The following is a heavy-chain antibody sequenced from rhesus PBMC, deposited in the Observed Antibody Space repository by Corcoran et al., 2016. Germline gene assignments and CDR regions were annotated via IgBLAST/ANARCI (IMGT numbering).Heavy chain of an antibody. D-gene: IGHD4-29*01. CDR3: ARDLRTYGLDS. CDR2: IYGSGSST. Sequence: QVQLQESGPGLVKPLETLSLTCAVSGGSISSIYWSWIRQPPGKGLEWLGYIYGSGSSTNYNPSLKSRVTLSVDTSKNQFSLKLSSVTAADTAVYYCARDLRTYGLDSWGQGVVVTVSS. V-gene: IGHV4S11*01. J-gene: IGHJ6*01. CDR1: GGSISSIY.